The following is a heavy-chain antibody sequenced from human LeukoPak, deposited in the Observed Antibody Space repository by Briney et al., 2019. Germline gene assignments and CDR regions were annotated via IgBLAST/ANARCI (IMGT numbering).Heavy chain of an antibody. J-gene: IGHJ4*02. Sequence: GGSLRLSCVASGFTFSNYLMNWVRQAPGKGLEWVSGISHSGGSIYYADSVKGRFTISRDNSKNTLYLQMDRLRVEDTAVYYCAKDPSRAAAGTVDYWGQGTLVTVSS. CDR1: GFTFSNYL. CDR2: ISHSGGSI. D-gene: IGHD6-13*01. V-gene: IGHV3-23*01. CDR3: AKDPSRAAAGTVDY.